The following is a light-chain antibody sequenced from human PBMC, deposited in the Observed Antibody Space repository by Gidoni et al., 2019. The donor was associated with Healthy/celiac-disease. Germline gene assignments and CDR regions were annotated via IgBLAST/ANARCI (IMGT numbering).Light chain of an antibody. Sequence: QPVLPHPPPVPGPPGRRATISCTGSSSNIGAGYDVHWYQQLPGTAPKLLIYGNSNRPSGVPDRFSGSKSGTSASLAITGLQAEDEADYYCQSYDSSLSGSGVFGTGTKVTVL. CDR1: SSNIGAGYD. CDR3: QSYDSSLSGSGV. J-gene: IGLJ1*01. CDR2: GNS. V-gene: IGLV1-40*01.